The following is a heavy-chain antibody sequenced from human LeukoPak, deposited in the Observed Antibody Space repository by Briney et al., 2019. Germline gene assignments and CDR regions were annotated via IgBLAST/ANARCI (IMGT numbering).Heavy chain of an antibody. CDR3: ARGPLGRYSSSWYVYYYYGMDV. CDR1: GGSFSGYY. CDR2: INHSGST. D-gene: IGHD6-13*01. Sequence: PSETLSLTCAVYGGSFSGYYWSWIRQPPGKGLEWIGEINHSGSTNYNPSLKSRVTISVDTSKNQSSLKLSSVTAADTAVYYCARGPLGRYSSSWYVYYYYGMDVWGQGTTVTVSS. J-gene: IGHJ6*02. V-gene: IGHV4-34*01.